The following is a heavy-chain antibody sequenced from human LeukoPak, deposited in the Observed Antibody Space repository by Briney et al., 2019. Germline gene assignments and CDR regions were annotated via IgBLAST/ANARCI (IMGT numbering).Heavy chain of an antibody. J-gene: IGHJ3*02. D-gene: IGHD3-9*01. V-gene: IGHV3-30*18. CDR3: ANFDGDSQAFHI. CDR1: GFTFTNYN. Sequence: GGSLRLSCAASGFTFTNYNMHWVRQTPGKGLQWVAAILYDGSKKYYAESVKGRFSVYRDNSNYTLYLQVNSLKTEDTALYSCANFDGDSQAFHIWGQGTMVTVSS. CDR2: ILYDGSKK.